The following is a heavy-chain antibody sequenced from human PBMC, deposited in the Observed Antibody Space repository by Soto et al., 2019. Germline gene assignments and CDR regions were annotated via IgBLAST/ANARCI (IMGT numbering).Heavy chain of an antibody. D-gene: IGHD3-3*01. CDR3: TTAHYDFWSGYSAIDY. Sequence: GGSLRLSCAASGFTFSNAWMSWVRQAPGKGLEWVGRIKSKTDGGTTDYAAPVKGRFTISRDDSKNTLYLQMNNLKTEDTAVYYCTTAHYDFWSGYSAIDYWGQGTLVTVSS. V-gene: IGHV3-15*01. CDR2: IKSKTDGGTT. CDR1: GFTFSNAW. J-gene: IGHJ4*02.